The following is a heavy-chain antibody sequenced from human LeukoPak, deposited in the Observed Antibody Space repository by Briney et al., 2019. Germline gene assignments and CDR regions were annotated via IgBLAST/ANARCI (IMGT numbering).Heavy chain of an antibody. V-gene: IGHV1-69*06. CDR3: ARVKFVRYFDWLSPFDY. Sequence: SVKVSCKASGGTFSSYAISWVRQTPGQGLEWMGGIIPIFGTANHAQKFQGRVTITADKSTSTAYMELSSLRSEDTAVYYCARVKFVRYFDWLSPFDYWGQGTLVTVSS. D-gene: IGHD3-9*01. J-gene: IGHJ4*02. CDR2: IIPIFGTA. CDR1: GGTFSSYA.